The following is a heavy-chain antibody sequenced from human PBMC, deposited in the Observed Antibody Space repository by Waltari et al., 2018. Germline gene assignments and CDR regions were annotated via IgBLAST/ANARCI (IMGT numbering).Heavy chain of an antibody. V-gene: IGHV4-34*01. D-gene: IGHD3-10*01. CDR3: ARGGGHYGSGSYYNFDY. CDR1: GGSFSGYY. J-gene: IGHJ4*02. Sequence: QVQLQQWGAGLLKPSETLSLTCAVYGGSFSGYYWSWIRQPPGKGLEWIGEINHSGSTNYNPSLKSRVTISVDTSKNQFSLKLSSVTAADTAVYYCARGGGHYGSGSYYNFDYWGQGTLVTVSS. CDR2: INHSGST.